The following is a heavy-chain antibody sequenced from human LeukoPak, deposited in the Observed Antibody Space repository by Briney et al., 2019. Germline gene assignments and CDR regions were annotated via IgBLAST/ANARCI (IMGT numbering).Heavy chain of an antibody. J-gene: IGHJ4*02. CDR1: GFTFSTYW. D-gene: IGHD6-19*01. CDR2: INQDGGKT. Sequence: PGRSLRLSCAASGFTFSTYWMIWVRQAPGKGLEWVANINQDGGKTYYVDSVKGRFTISRDNAKNSLYLQVNSLRAEDTAVYYCARGEQWLAPIDYWGQGTLVTVSS. CDR3: ARGEQWLAPIDY. V-gene: IGHV3-7*04.